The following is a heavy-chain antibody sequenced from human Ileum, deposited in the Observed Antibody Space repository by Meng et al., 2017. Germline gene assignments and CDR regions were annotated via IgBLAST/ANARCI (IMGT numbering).Heavy chain of an antibody. CDR2: AST. J-gene: IGHJ4*02. V-gene: IGHV4-61*01. Sequence: VQLQESGPGLVRPSETLSLICTVSGASVTTSHYQWGWIRQPPGKGLEWIGYASTNYNPSLKSRLTISLDTSKNQVSLKLTSVTAADTAVYYCARDHWGSLDYWGQGTLVTVSS. CDR3: ARDHWGSLDY. D-gene: IGHD7-27*01. CDR1: GASVTTSHYQ.